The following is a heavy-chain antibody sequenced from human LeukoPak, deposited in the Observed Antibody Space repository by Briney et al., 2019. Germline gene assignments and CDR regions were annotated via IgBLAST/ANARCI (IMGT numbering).Heavy chain of an antibody. Sequence: GASVKVSFKASGYTFTGYYMHWVRQAPGQGLEWMGWINPNSGGTNYAQKFQGRVTMTRDTSISTAYMELSRLRSDDTAVYYCARGYCSGGSCYPLDYWGQGTLVTVSS. CDR2: INPNSGGT. CDR1: GYTFTGYY. D-gene: IGHD2-15*01. V-gene: IGHV1-2*02. CDR3: ARGYCSGGSCYPLDY. J-gene: IGHJ4*02.